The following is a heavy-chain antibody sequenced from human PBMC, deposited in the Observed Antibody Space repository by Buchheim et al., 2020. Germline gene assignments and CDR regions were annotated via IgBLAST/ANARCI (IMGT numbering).Heavy chain of an antibody. J-gene: IGHJ4*02. V-gene: IGHV3-74*01. Sequence: EVQVVESGGGLVQPGGSLRLSCAASGFTFSSYWMHWVRQAPGKGLVWVSRINDYGSSTTYADSVKGRFTISRDNAKNTQYLQMNSLRAEDTAVYYCARVRVEYSYGYDTLDYWGQGTL. D-gene: IGHD5-18*01. CDR1: GFTFSSYW. CDR3: ARVRVEYSYGYDTLDY. CDR2: INDYGSST.